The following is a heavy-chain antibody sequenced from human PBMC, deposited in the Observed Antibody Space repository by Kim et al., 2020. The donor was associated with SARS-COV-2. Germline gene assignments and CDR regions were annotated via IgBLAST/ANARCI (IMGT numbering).Heavy chain of an antibody. Sequence: GGSLRLPCAASGFTFGDYAMHWVRQAPGKGLEWVSGISWNSGSIGYADSVKGRFTISRDNAKNSLYLQMNSLRAEDTALYYCAKDGGLLWFGELFPRSYYYYGMDVWGQGTTVTVSS. CDR3: AKDGGLLWFGELFPRSYYYYGMDV. J-gene: IGHJ6*02. CDR2: ISWNSGSI. CDR1: GFTFGDYA. D-gene: IGHD3-10*01. V-gene: IGHV3-9*01.